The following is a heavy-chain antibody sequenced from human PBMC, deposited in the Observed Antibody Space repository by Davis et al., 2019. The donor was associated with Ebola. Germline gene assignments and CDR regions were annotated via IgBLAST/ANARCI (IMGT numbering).Heavy chain of an antibody. CDR3: ARANSGCTGGGCFSGHWFDP. Sequence: GESLKISCAASGFTFSYYDMQWVRQAAGKGLEWVSGIGTIGGDTHYADSVKGRFTISRDDAKNSLYPQMDSLRAGDTAIYYCARANSGCTGGGCFSGHWFDPWGQGTLVTVSS. J-gene: IGHJ5*02. V-gene: IGHV3-13*01. D-gene: IGHD2-15*01. CDR1: GFTFSYYD. CDR2: IGTIGGDT.